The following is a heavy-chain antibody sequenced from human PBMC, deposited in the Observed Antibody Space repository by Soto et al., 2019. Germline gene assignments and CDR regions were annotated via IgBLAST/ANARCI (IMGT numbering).Heavy chain of an antibody. J-gene: IGHJ5*02. CDR1: GGAFSTYY. Sequence: SXTLSLTCSVYGGAFSTYYWRWIRQPPCKALESIGEINHSGSTNYNPSLKSRVTISVDTSKNQFSLKLSSVTAADTAVYYCARGTTSEDILLMVYENYWFDPWGQGTLVTVSS. D-gene: IGHD2-8*01. V-gene: IGHV4-34*01. CDR3: ARGTTSEDILLMVYENYWFDP. CDR2: INHSGST.